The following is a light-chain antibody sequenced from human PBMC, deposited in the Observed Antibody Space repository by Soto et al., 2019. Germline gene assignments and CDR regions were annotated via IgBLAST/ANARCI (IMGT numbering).Light chain of an antibody. CDR1: QSVSSSY. V-gene: IGKV3-20*01. Sequence: EIVLTQSPDTLSLSPGDSATLSCRASQSVSSSYLAWYQQKPGRAPRLLIYGASNRATGTPDRFSGSGSGTDFTLSISRLEPEDFAVFYCQHYDDSITFGQGTRLEIE. CDR2: GAS. CDR3: QHYDDSIT. J-gene: IGKJ5*01.